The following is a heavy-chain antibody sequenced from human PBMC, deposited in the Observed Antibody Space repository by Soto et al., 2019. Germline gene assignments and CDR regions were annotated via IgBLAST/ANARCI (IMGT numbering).Heavy chain of an antibody. D-gene: IGHD2-2*01. J-gene: IGHJ5*02. V-gene: IGHV1-18*01. CDR1: GYTFSNYG. CDR3: ARVVPGAEAWFGP. Sequence: QVQLVQSGGEVKRPGASVKVSCKTSGYTFSNYGITWVRQAPGQPLEWLGWISLYSDVTNYAQKFQGRVSMTTDTTTTTAHMELRSLRSDDTAVYYCARVVPGAEAWFGPWGQGTLITVSS. CDR2: ISLYSDVT.